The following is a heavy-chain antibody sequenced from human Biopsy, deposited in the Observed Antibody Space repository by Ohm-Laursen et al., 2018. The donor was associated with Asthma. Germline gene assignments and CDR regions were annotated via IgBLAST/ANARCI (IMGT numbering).Heavy chain of an antibody. CDR3: ARGGSSGWSHDYFDY. D-gene: IGHD6-19*01. CDR1: GFAVSRDH. V-gene: IGHV3-53*01. Sequence: SLRLSCAASGFAVSRDHIYWVRQAPGQGLEWVSVIYSGGTSHTDDTVRGRFTISRNYSTNRLYIQMHSLRVEDTADYYCARGGSSGWSHDYFDYWGQGTLVTVSS. CDR2: IYSGGTS. J-gene: IGHJ4*02.